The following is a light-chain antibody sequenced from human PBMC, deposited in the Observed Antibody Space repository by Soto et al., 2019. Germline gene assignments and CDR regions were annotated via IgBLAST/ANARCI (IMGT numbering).Light chain of an antibody. Sequence: DIVMTQSPATLSVSPGEGATLSCRASQSVSSSYLAWYQQKPGQAPRLLIYGESSRATGIPDRLSGSGSGTDFTLTISRLEPEDFAVYYCQQYGSSPKTCGQGTKVDIK. CDR3: QQYGSSPKT. J-gene: IGKJ1*01. CDR1: QSVSSSY. CDR2: GES. V-gene: IGKV3-20*01.